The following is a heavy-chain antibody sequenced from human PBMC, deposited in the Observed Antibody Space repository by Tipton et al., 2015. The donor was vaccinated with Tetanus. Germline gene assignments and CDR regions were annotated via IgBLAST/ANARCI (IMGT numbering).Heavy chain of an antibody. CDR1: GFTFNNYA. D-gene: IGHD2-8*02. CDR3: AKGTLGTCTGVRGYFFDD. V-gene: IGHV3-23*01. J-gene: IGHJ4*02. Sequence: SLRLSCAASGFTFNNYAMSWVRQTPGKGMEWVSTFSGGIDTTYYADSVRGRFTISRDKSRNTVHLQMNNLRVDDTAVYYCAKGTLGTCTGVRGYFFDDGGQGTRVTVSS. CDR2: FSGGIDTT.